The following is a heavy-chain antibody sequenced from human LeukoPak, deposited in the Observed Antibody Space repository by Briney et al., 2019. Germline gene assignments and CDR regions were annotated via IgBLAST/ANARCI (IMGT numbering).Heavy chain of an antibody. CDR2: ISGTGGRT. CDR1: GFIFSSYA. CDR3: AIDRSPFDY. Sequence: PGGSLRLSCVASGFIFSSYAMSWFRQAPGQGLAWVSRISGTGGRTDYADSVKGRFTISRDNSKNTLYLQMDSMRAEDTAVYYCAIDRSPFDYWGQGTLVTVYS. J-gene: IGHJ4*02. V-gene: IGHV3-23*01.